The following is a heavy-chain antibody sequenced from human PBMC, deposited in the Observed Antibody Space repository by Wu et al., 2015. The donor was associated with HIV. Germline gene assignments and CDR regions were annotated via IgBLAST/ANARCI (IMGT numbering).Heavy chain of an antibody. Sequence: QVQLLQSDSEMKRPGASVTISCNTSGYDFVDYGLSWVRQAPGQGLEWMGWINPNSGGTNYAQKFQGRVVMTRDTSKNTAYMELSSLRFDDTAVYYCARGLSAYFDSSGYKPGTFDYWGQGTVVTVSS. CDR2: INPNSGGT. V-gene: IGHV1-18*01. J-gene: IGHJ4*02. D-gene: IGHD3-22*01. CDR3: ARGLSAYFDSSGYKPGTFDY. CDR1: GYDFVDYG.